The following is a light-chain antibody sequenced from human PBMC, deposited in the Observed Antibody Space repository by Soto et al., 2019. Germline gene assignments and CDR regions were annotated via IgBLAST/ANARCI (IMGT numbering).Light chain of an antibody. V-gene: IGKV3-15*01. CDR1: QSVRSN. CDR3: QQYNSYSST. Sequence: EIVMTQSPATLSVSPGERATLSCRASQSVRSNLAWYQQKPGQAPRLVIYAASTRATGIPDRFSGSVSGTEFTLTISSLQPDDFAAYYCQQYNSYSSTFGQGTKVDI. CDR2: AAS. J-gene: IGKJ1*01.